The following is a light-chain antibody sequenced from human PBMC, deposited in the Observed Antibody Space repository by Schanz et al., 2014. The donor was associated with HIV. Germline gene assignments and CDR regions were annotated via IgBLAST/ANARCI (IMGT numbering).Light chain of an antibody. CDR1: SSNIGAGYD. CDR3: NSFTTSNTCV. Sequence: QSVLTQPPSVSGAPGQRVTISCTGSSSNIGAGYDVHWYQQLPGTAPKLLIYGNSNRPSGVPDRFSGSKSGTSASLAITGLQADDEADYYCNSFTTSNTCVFGGGTKLTVL. V-gene: IGLV1-40*01. CDR2: GNS. J-gene: IGLJ3*02.